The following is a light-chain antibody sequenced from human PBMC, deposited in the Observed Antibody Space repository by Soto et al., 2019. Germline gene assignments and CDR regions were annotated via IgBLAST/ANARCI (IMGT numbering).Light chain of an antibody. J-gene: IGLJ1*01. CDR1: SSDIGSYNY. Sequence: QSALTQSASVSGSPGQSITISCTGTSSDIGSYNYVSWYQQHPDKAPKLMIYDVTNRPSGVSDRFSGCKSGNTASLTISGLQAEDEADYYCKSYTSISTYVFGTGTKVTVL. CDR2: DVT. V-gene: IGLV2-14*03. CDR3: KSYTSISTYV.